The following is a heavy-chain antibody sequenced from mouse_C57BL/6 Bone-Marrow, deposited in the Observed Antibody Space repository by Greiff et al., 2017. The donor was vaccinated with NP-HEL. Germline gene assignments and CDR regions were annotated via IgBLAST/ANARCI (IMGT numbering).Heavy chain of an antibody. CDR3: ARGRQLRRGAMDY. Sequence: QVQLKQSGPELVKPGASVKISCKASGYSFTSYYIHWVKQRPGQGLEWIGWIYPGSGNTKYNEKFKGKATLTADTSSSTAYMQLSSLTSEDSAVYYCARGRQLRRGAMDYWGQGTSVTVSS. V-gene: IGHV1-66*01. CDR1: GYSFTSYY. CDR2: IYPGSGNT. J-gene: IGHJ4*01. D-gene: IGHD3-2*02.